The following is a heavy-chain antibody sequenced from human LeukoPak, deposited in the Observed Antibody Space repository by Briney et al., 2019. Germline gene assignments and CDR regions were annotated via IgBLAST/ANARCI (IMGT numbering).Heavy chain of an antibody. Sequence: GGSLRLSSAASGFTSSKYWMLWVREAPGGGLESVSRINTDGTVTTYADSVKGRFTVSRDNADKTMFLQMNSVRDEDTAVYYCATKQWLAPPPDSWGQGTPVTVSS. J-gene: IGHJ4*02. CDR2: INTDGTVT. V-gene: IGHV3-74*01. CDR3: ATKQWLAPPPDS. D-gene: IGHD6-19*01. CDR1: GFTSSKYW.